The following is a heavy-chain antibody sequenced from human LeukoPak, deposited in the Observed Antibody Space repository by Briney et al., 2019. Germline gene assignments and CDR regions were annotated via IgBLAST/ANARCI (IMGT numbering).Heavy chain of an antibody. V-gene: IGHV3-7*01. CDR2: IKQDGSEK. Sequence: PGGSLRLSCAASGLTFSSYWMSWVRQAPGKGLEWVANIKQDGSEKYYVDSVKGRFTISRDNAKNSLYLQMNSLRAEDTAAYYCARDRGTIFGVDPYFDYWGQGTLVTVSS. CDR1: GLTFSSYW. CDR3: ARDRGTIFGVDPYFDY. D-gene: IGHD3-3*01. J-gene: IGHJ4*02.